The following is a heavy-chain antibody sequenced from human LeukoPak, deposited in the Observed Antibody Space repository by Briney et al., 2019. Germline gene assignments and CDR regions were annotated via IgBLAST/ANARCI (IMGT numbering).Heavy chain of an antibody. CDR3: ATARIYKSIVGAPNWFDP. D-gene: IGHD1-26*01. J-gene: IGHJ5*02. CDR1: GGTFSSYA. CDR2: IIPIFGTA. V-gene: IGHV1-69*05. Sequence: GASVKVSCKASGGTFSSYAISWVRQAPGQGLEWMGGIIPIFGTANYAQKFQGRVTITTDESTSTAYMELSSLRSEDTAVYYCATARIYKSIVGAPNWFDPWGQGTLVTVSS.